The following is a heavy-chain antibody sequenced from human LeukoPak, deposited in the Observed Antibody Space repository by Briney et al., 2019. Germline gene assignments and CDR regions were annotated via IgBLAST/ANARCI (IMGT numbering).Heavy chain of an antibody. D-gene: IGHD3-22*01. V-gene: IGHV3-21*01. CDR2: ISSSSSYI. J-gene: IGHJ1*01. CDR3: ARRSGYYYHAEYFQH. Sequence: PGGSLRLSCAASGFTFSSYSMNWVRQAPGKGLEWVSSISSSSSYIYYADSVKGRFTISRDNAKNSLYLQMNSLRAEDTAVYYCARRSGYYYHAEYFQHWGQGTLVTVSS. CDR1: GFTFSSYS.